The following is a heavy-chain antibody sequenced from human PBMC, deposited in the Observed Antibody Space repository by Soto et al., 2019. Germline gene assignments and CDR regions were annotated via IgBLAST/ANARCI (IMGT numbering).Heavy chain of an antibody. Sequence: GGSLRLSCAASGFTVSSNYMSWVRQAPGKGLEWVSVIFTGGSTYYADSVKGRFTTSRHILLNTLYLQMDSLRADDTALYYCARDRQSSGWLDAFDIWGQGTMVTVSS. V-gene: IGHV3-53*04. CDR2: IFTGGST. D-gene: IGHD6-19*01. CDR1: GFTVSSNY. J-gene: IGHJ3*02. CDR3: ARDRQSSGWLDAFDI.